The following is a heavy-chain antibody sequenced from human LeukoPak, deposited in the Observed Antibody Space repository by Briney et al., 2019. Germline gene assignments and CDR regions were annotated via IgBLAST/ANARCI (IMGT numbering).Heavy chain of an antibody. Sequence: GGSLRLSCAASGFTFSDYYMSWIRQAPGKGLEWVSVIYSGGSTYYADSVKGRFTISRDNSKNTLYLQMNSLRAEDTAVYYCARGSSGWDVGYYYYYGMDVWGQGATVTVSS. CDR1: GFTFSDYY. D-gene: IGHD6-19*01. CDR3: ARGSSGWDVGYYYYYGMDV. V-gene: IGHV3-53*01. CDR2: IYSGGST. J-gene: IGHJ6*02.